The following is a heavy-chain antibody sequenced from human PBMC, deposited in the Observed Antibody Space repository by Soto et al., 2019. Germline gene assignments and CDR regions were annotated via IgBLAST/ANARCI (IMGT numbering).Heavy chain of an antibody. V-gene: IGHV4-30-2*01. CDR2: IHHSGST. CDR1: GGSISSGGYS. Sequence: QLQLQESGSGLVKPSQTLSLTCAVSGGSISSGGYSGSWIRQPQGKGLEGIGYIHHSGSTSSNPSLKSRVTIAVYRSKNQFSLKLSSVTAADPAVYYCARDNYDYGSGSDYWGQGTLVTVSS. J-gene: IGHJ4*02. D-gene: IGHD3-10*01. CDR3: ARDNYDYGSGSDY.